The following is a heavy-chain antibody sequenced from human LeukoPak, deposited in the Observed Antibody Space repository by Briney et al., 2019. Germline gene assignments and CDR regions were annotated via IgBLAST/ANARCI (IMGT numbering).Heavy chain of an antibody. Sequence: GGSLSLSCAASGFTFSNYWMIWVRQAPGKGLEWVANIKEDGSEKYYVDSVKGRFTISRDNARNSLYLQMNSLRAEDTAVYYCASGRQLGYWGQGTLVTVSS. J-gene: IGHJ4*02. D-gene: IGHD6-13*01. CDR2: IKEDGSEK. V-gene: IGHV3-7*01. CDR1: GFTFSNYW. CDR3: ASGRQLGY.